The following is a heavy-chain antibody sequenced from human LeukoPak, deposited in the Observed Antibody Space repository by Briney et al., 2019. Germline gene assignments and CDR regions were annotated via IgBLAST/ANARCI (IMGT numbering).Heavy chain of an antibody. D-gene: IGHD5-12*01. J-gene: IGHJ5*02. Sequence: GGSLRLSCVASGFTFNSYCMNWVRQAPGKGLEWISYISSSSTTIYYADSVKGRFTISRDNAKNSVYLQMNSLRDEDTAVYYCARKGDSGYDRLGWFDPWGQGTLVTVSS. CDR1: GFTFNSYC. CDR2: ISSSSTTI. CDR3: ARKGDSGYDRLGWFDP. V-gene: IGHV3-48*02.